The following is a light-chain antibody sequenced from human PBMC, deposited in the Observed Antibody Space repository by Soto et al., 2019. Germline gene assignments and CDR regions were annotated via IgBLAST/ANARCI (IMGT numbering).Light chain of an antibody. CDR2: GAS. Sequence: EIVLTQSPGTLSLSPGERATLSCRASQSVSSSYLAWYQQKPGQAPRLLIYGASSRATGIPDRFSGSGSGTDLTLTISRLEPEDFAVYYCQHYDSSPVTFVQGTKVEIK. V-gene: IGKV3-20*01. J-gene: IGKJ1*01. CDR1: QSVSSSY. CDR3: QHYDSSPVT.